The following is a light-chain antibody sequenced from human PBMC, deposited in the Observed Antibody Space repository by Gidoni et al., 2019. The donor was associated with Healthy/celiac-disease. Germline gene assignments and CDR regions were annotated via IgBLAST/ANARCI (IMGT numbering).Light chain of an antibody. J-gene: IGKJ1*01. Sequence: IVMTQSPATLSVSPGERATLSCRASQCVSSNLAWYQQKPGQAPRLLIYGASTRATGIPARFSGSGSGTEFTLTISSLQSEDFAVYYCQQYNNWPPVTFGQGTKVEIK. V-gene: IGKV3-15*01. CDR3: QQYNNWPPVT. CDR2: GAS. CDR1: QCVSSN.